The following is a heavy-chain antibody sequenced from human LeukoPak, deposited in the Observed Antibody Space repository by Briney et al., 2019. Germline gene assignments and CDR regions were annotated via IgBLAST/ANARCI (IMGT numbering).Heavy chain of an antibody. J-gene: IGHJ6*03. CDR1: GFTFSSYE. V-gene: IGHV3-48*03. D-gene: IGHD3-22*01. CDR2: ISSSGSTI. Sequence: GGSLRLSCAASGFTFSSYEMNWVRQAPGKGLEWVSYISSSGSTIYYADSVKGRFTISRDNAKNSLYLQMNSLRAEDTAVYYCASNYDSSGYYYYMDVWGKGTTVTVSS. CDR3: ASNYDSSGYYYYMDV.